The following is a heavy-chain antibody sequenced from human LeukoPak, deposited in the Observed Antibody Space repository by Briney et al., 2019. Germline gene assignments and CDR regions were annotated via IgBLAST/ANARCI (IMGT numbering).Heavy chain of an antibody. V-gene: IGHV3-13*01. CDR1: GFTFSSYD. Sequence: GGSLRLSCAASGFTFSSYDMHWVRQATGKGLEWVSAIGTAGDTYYPGSVKGRFTISRENAKNSLYLQMNSLRAGDTAVYYCARDRKYDFWSGQYDYWGQGTLVTVSS. J-gene: IGHJ4*02. CDR3: ARDRKYDFWSGQYDY. CDR2: IGTAGDT. D-gene: IGHD3-3*01.